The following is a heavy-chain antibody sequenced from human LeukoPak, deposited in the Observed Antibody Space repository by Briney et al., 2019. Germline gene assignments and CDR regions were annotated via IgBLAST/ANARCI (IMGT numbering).Heavy chain of an antibody. D-gene: IGHD1-26*01. Sequence: QPGGSMRLSCAASGFIFSTYAMGWGRQAPGKVLEWVSTISGSGDATYSADSVKGRFTISRDNSKNTLYLQMNSLRVEDMALYYCAKERGYSGSSSDCWGQGALVTVSS. CDR2: ISGSGDAT. CDR1: GFIFSTYA. CDR3: AKERGYSGSSSDC. V-gene: IGHV3-23*01. J-gene: IGHJ4*02.